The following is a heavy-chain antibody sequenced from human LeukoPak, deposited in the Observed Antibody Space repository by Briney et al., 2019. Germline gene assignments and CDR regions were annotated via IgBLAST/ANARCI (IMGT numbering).Heavy chain of an antibody. CDR2: IYSSGGT. J-gene: IGHJ6*03. Sequence: PSETLSLTCTVPGGSLSGYYWSWIWPPPGEGLEWIGYIYSSGGTNYNPSLKSRVTVSVHTSKNQFSLKLSSVTAADTAVYYCAASYLYSYYYYMDVWGKGTTVTVSS. D-gene: IGHD3-16*01. V-gene: IGHV4-59*01. CDR1: GGSLSGYY. CDR3: AASYLYSYYYYMDV.